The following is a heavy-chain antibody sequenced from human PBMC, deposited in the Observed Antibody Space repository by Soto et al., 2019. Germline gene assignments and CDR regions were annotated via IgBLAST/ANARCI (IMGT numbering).Heavy chain of an antibody. J-gene: IGHJ4*02. CDR3: ARWDGPTSY. V-gene: IGHV3-7*01. CDR2: IKEDGSEN. Sequence: EVQLVESGGGVVRPGGSLRLSCAASGFTFSSYWMSWVRQAPGKGLEWVANIKEDGSENYYVESVKGRSPISRDNANNSLSLQMNSLRAEDTAVYYCARWDGPTSYWAQGTLVTVSS. D-gene: IGHD1-26*01. CDR1: GFTFSSYW.